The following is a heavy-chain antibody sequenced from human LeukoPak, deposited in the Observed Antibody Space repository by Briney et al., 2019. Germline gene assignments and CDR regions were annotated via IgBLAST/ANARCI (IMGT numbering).Heavy chain of an antibody. J-gene: IGHJ5*02. D-gene: IGHD6-19*01. V-gene: IGHV4-59*12. CDR2: IYYSGST. Sequence: SETLSLTCTVSGGSISSYYWSWIRQPPGKGLEWIGYIYYSGSTNYNPSLKSRVTISVDTSKNQFSLQLNSVTPEDTAVYYCAREERGGQWLPTESWGQGTLVTVSS. CDR1: GGSISSYY. CDR3: AREERGGQWLPTES.